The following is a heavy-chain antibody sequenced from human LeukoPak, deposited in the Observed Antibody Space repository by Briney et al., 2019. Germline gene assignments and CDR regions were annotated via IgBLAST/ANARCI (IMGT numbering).Heavy chain of an antibody. CDR2: INPDGSTT. CDR3: ARRGYHDSSGYDY. J-gene: IGHJ4*02. Sequence: GGSLRLSCAASGFTFSNYWMHWVRQDPGKGLVWVSFINPDGSTTNYADSVKGRFTISRDNAKNSVFLQMNNLRVEDTAIYYCARRGYHDSSGYDYWGQGTPVTVSS. V-gene: IGHV3-74*01. D-gene: IGHD3-22*01. CDR1: GFTFSNYW.